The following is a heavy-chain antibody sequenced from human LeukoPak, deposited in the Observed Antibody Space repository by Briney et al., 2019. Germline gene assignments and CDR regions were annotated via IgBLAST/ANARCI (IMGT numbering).Heavy chain of an antibody. CDR2: IRADAVTT. D-gene: IGHD5-24*01. CDR1: GFIFSHHG. Sequence: GGSLRLSCATSGFIFSHHGMNWVRQAPGKGLEWVSGIRADAVTTYYADSVKGRFITSRDNSKNTVYLQMNSLSAEDAAVYYCVKDDGWVQYANWGQGTLVTVSS. J-gene: IGHJ4*02. CDR3: VKDDGWVQYAN. V-gene: IGHV3-23*01.